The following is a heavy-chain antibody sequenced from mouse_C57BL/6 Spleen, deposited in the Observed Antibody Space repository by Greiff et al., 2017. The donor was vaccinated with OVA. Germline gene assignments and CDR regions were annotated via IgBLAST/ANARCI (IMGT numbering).Heavy chain of an antibody. D-gene: IGHD1-1*01. CDR3: ARGTTVVAKLYFDV. CDR1: GYTFTDYN. V-gene: IGHV1-22*01. J-gene: IGHJ1*03. CDR2: IKPNNGGT. Sequence: EVQLQESGPELVKPGASVKMSCKASGYTFTDYNMHWVKQSHGKSLEWIGYIKPNNGGTSYNQKFKGKATLTVNKSSSTAYMELRSLTSEDSAVYYCARGTTVVAKLYFDVWGTGTTVTVSS.